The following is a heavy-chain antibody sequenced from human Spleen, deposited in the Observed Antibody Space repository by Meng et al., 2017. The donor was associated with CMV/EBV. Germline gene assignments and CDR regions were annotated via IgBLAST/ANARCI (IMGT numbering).Heavy chain of an antibody. Sequence: VSGGSGSSGSYYWSWIRQPPGKGLEWIGYIYYSGSTNYNSSLKSRVTISVDTSKNQFSLKLSSVTAADTAVYYCTRDLGIRYWFDPWGQGTLVTVSS. CDR1: GGSGSSGSYY. V-gene: IGHV4-61*01. CDR3: TRDLGIRYWFDP. J-gene: IGHJ5*02. CDR2: IYYSGST. D-gene: IGHD1-14*01.